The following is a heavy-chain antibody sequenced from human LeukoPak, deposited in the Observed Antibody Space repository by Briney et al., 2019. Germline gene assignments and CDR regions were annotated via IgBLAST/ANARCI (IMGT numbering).Heavy chain of an antibody. J-gene: IGHJ4*02. CDR2: MNPNSGNI. CDR1: GYTFTSYD. CDR3: ATELRWKEY. Sequence: GASVKVSCKASGYTFTSYDINWVRQVTGQGLEWLGYMNPNSGNIGYAQKFQGRVTMTSDTSIDTAYMELSSLRSEDTAVYYCATELRWKEYWGQGTLVTVSS. V-gene: IGHV1-8*01. D-gene: IGHD4-23*01.